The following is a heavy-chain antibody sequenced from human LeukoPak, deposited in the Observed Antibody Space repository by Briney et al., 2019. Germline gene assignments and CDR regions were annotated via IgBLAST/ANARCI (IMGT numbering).Heavy chain of an antibody. V-gene: IGHV4-39*07. D-gene: IGHD3-10*01. Sequence: KPSETLSLTCTVSGGSMTNNTFYWGWIRQSPGKGLEWIGSIYHTGPTYYNPSLKSRVTISVDTSKNQFSLKLSSVTAADTAVYYCARVLIWFGQLQNWFDPWGPGTLVTVSS. CDR3: ARVLIWFGQLQNWFDP. J-gene: IGHJ5*02. CDR1: GGSMTNNTFY. CDR2: IYHTGPT.